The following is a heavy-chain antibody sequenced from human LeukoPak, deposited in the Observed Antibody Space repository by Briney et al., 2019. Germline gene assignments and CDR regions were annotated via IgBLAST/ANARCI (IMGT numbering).Heavy chain of an antibody. CDR2: IYSGDST. V-gene: IGHV3-66*01. J-gene: IGHJ3*02. CDR3: ARVFWEKDGFIGAFDI. Sequence: PGGSLRLSCAASGFTFSSYAMSWVRQAPGKGLEWVSIIYSGDSTYYADSVKGRFTISRDNSKNTLYFQMNSLRAEDTAVYYCARVFWEKDGFIGAFDIWGQGTMVTVSS. CDR1: GFTFSSYA. D-gene: IGHD3-3*01.